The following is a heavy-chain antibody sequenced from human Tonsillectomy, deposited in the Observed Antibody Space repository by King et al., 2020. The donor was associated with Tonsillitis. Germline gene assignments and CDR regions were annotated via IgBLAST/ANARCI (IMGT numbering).Heavy chain of an antibody. Sequence: QLQESGPGLVNASETLSLTCTVSGASIRSFYWIWIRRPPGKGLEWIGYIDHSGRTTYNPSLKSGFSISIDTSKNQFSLKVNSVTAADTAVYYCARDRNGRNFDYWGKGTLVTVSS. CDR1: GASIRSFY. J-gene: IGHJ4*02. D-gene: IGHD1-26*01. CDR2: IDHSGRT. CDR3: ARDRNGRNFDY. V-gene: IGHV4-59*01.